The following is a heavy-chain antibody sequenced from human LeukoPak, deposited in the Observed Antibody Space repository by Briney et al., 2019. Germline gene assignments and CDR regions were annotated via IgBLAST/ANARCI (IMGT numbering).Heavy chain of an antibody. Sequence: SETLSLTCTVSGRSISSSRYDWGWIRQPPGKGLKWRGGIYYSESTHYNPSLKSRVPMSVATAKTQFSLKLSSVTATDTAVYYCARVIIAALVLGALDICGQGKMVTVSS. CDR3: ARVIIAALVLGALDI. J-gene: IGHJ3*02. D-gene: IGHD6-6*01. CDR2: IYYSEST. CDR1: GRSISSSRYD. V-gene: IGHV4-39*07.